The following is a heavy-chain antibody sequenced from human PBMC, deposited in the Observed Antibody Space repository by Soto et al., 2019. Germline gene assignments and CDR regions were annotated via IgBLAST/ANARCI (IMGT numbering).Heavy chain of an antibody. Sequence: TGGSLILSCETSGFTFSMYWMHWPRQVPGKGPQWVARITDDGSTTYYAASVEGRFTISRDNAKNALYLQMTSLRADDTAVYYCTRGPRPTSIGTGAFWGQGTLVTVSS. CDR2: ITDDGSTT. J-gene: IGHJ4*02. V-gene: IGHV3-74*01. CDR3: TRGPRPTSIGTGAF. CDR1: GFTFSMYW. D-gene: IGHD3-10*01.